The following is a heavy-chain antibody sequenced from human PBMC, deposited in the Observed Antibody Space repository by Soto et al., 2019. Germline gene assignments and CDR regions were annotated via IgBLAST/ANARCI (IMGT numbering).Heavy chain of an antibody. Sequence: GGSLRLSCAASGFSFSSYAMNWVRQAPGKGLEWVSVISGSGAVISGSTDSTSYADSVKGRFTISRDNSKNTLYLQMNSLRAEDTAVYYCAKSWGRGAYHASDMWGQGTMVTVSS. CDR1: GFSFSSYA. D-gene: IGHD3-16*01. V-gene: IGHV3-23*01. CDR3: AKSWGRGAYHASDM. CDR2: ISGSGAVISGSTDST. J-gene: IGHJ3*02.